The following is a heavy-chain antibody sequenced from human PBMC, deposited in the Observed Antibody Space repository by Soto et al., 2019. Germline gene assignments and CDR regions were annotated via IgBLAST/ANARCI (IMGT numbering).Heavy chain of an antibody. V-gene: IGHV2-5*01. J-gene: IGHJ6*02. CDR2: IYWNDEQ. Sequence: PTLVNPTQTLTLTCTFPGFSLTSGVVGVGWIRQPPGEALEWLALIYWNDEQYYNPSLRNRLTITRDTSKNQVVLTMTNMDPVDTATYYCAHRLPGPSGYDVWGQGTTVTVS. D-gene: IGHD6-13*01. CDR1: GFSLTSGVVG. CDR3: AHRLPGPSGYDV.